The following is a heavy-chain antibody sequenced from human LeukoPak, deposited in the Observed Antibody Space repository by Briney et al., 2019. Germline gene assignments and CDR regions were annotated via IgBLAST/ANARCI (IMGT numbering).Heavy chain of an antibody. Sequence: SETLSLTCAVYGGSFSGYYWSWIRQPPGKGLEWIGEINHSGSTNYNPSLKSRVTISVDTSKNQFSLKLSSVTAADTAVYYCARRRGVVATRCFDYWGQGTLVTASS. V-gene: IGHV4-34*01. CDR2: INHSGST. CDR1: GGSFSGYY. J-gene: IGHJ4*02. D-gene: IGHD5-12*01. CDR3: ARRRGVVATRCFDY.